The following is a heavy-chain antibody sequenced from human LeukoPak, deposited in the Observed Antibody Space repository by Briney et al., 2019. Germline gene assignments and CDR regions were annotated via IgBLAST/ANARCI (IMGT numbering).Heavy chain of an antibody. D-gene: IGHD3-10*01. CDR2: IYYNGRS. CDR1: GDSISNSAYF. CDR3: ARRGGDP. Sequence: SETLSLTCTVSGDSISNSAYFWGWIRQPPGQGLEWIGSIYYNGRSYSNPSLKTRVSLSIDTSKNQFSLRLSPATAADTAVYYCARRGGDPWGQGTLVTVSS. J-gene: IGHJ5*02. V-gene: IGHV4-39*01.